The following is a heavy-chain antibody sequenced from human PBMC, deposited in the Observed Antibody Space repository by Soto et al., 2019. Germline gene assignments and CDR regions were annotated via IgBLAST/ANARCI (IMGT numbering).Heavy chain of an antibody. D-gene: IGHD2-2*01. J-gene: IGHJ6*03. CDR2: IYYRGST. Sequence: QVQLQESGPGLVKPSETLSLTCTVSGGSISSYYWSWIRQPPGKGLEWIGYIYYRGSTNYNPSLKSRVTISVDTSKNQFSLKLSSVTAADTAVYYCARGRPQKGGYCSSTSCYSYYYYYMDVWGKGTTVTVSS. CDR3: ARGRPQKGGYCSSTSCYSYYYYYMDV. CDR1: GGSISSYY. V-gene: IGHV4-59*01.